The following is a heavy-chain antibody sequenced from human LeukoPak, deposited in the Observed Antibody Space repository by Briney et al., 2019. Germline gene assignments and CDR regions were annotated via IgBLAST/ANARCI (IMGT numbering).Heavy chain of an antibody. CDR3: ARLDFWSGYRHPPLDY. CDR2: FDPEDGET. CDR1: GYTLTKLS. V-gene: IGHV1-24*01. Sequence: ASVKVSCKVSGYTLTKLSMHWVRQAPGKGLEWMGGFDPEDGETIYAQKFQGRVTMTEDTSTDTAYMELSSLRSEGTAVYYCARLDFWSGYRHPPLDYWGQGTLVTVYS. J-gene: IGHJ4*02. D-gene: IGHD3-3*01.